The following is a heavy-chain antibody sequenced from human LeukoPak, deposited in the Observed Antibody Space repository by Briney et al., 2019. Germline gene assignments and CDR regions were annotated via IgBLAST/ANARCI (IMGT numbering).Heavy chain of an antibody. D-gene: IGHD3-16*01. CDR3: ARRRQLDRAGSFVYYLDF. CDR2: TYPGDSDS. CDR1: GYRFDGFW. V-gene: IGHV5-51*01. J-gene: IGHJ6*03. Sequence: GDSLKISCKASGYRFDGFWIAWVRRMPGKGLEWIGITYPGDSDSSRYSPSFQGQVTFSSDKSINTVYLQWSSLKASDSGLYFCARRRQLDRAGSFVYYLDFWGKGTTVTVFS.